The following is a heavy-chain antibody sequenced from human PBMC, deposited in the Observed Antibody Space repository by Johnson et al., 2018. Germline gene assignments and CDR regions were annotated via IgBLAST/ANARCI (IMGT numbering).Heavy chain of an antibody. CDR2: IRGKAHNYAT. CDR3: TRNPAYSGRYYGGYYYYMDV. D-gene: IGHD1-26*01. Sequence: VQLQESGGGLVQPGGSLKLSCAASGFIFSGSPIHWVRQASGKGLEWVGLIRGKAHNYATAYAASVKGRFTISRDVSKNTAYLQMNSLKHEDTAVYFCTRNPAYSGRYYGGYYYYMDVWGKGTTVTVSS. J-gene: IGHJ6*03. CDR1: GFIFSGSP. V-gene: IGHV3-73*02.